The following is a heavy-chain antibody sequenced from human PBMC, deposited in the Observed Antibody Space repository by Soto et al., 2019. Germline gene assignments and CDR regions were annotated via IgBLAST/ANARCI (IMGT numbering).Heavy chain of an antibody. V-gene: IGHV1-69*13. Sequence: SVKVSCKASGGTFSSYAIGWVRQAPGQGLEWMGGIIPIFGTANYAQKFQGRVTITADESTSTAYMELSSLRSEDTAVYYCARGNYAYSSRRGFDYWGQGTLVTVSS. D-gene: IGHD6-13*01. CDR3: ARGNYAYSSRRGFDY. J-gene: IGHJ4*02. CDR1: GGTFSSYA. CDR2: IIPIFGTA.